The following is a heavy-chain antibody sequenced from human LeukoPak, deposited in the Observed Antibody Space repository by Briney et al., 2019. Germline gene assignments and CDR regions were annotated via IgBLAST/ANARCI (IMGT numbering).Heavy chain of an antibody. Sequence: GGSLRLSCAASGFSFSGYAMSWVRQTPGKGLEWVSGTGGSGGSTHYTDSVKGRFTISRDNSKSTLYLQMNSLRAEDTAVYYCAKGPRKTLIRGDWYFDLWGRGTLVTVSS. V-gene: IGHV3-23*01. D-gene: IGHD3-10*01. J-gene: IGHJ2*01. CDR1: GFSFSGYA. CDR3: AKGPRKTLIRGDWYFDL. CDR2: TGGSGGST.